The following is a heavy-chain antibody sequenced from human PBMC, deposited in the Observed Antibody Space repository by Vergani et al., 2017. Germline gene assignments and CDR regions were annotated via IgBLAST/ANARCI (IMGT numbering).Heavy chain of an antibody. CDR3: ARGGPPGXSGWLVYYYYGMDV. CDR1: GGSISSGDYY. V-gene: IGHV4-30-4*08. Sequence: QVQLQESGPGLVKPSQTLTLTCTVSGGSISSGDYYWSWIRQPPGKGLEWIGYIYYSGSTYYNPSLKSRVTISVDTSKNQFSLKLSSVTAADTAVYYCARGGPPGXSGWLVYYYYGMDVWGQGTTVTVSS. J-gene: IGHJ6*02. D-gene: IGHD6-19*01. CDR2: IYYSGST.